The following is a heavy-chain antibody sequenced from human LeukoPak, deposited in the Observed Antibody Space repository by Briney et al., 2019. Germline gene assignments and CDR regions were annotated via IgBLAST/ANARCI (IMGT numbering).Heavy chain of an antibody. CDR1: GFTFSSYA. V-gene: IGHV3-23*01. CDR2: ISGSGGST. CDR3: AKGFRYCSSTSCYTFAY. D-gene: IGHD2-2*02. Sequence: GGSLRLSCAASGFTFSSYAMSWVRQAPGKGLEWVSAISGSGGSTYYADSVKGRFTISRDNSKNTLYLQMNSLRAEDTAVYCCAKGFRYCSSTSCYTFAYWGQGTLVTVSS. J-gene: IGHJ4*02.